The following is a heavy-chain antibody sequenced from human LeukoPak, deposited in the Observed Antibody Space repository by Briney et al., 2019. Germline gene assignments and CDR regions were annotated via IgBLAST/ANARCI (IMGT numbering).Heavy chain of an antibody. Sequence: PGGSLRLSCAASGFTFSSYAMSWVRQAPGKGLEWVSAISGGGGSTYYADSVKGWFSISRDNSKNTLYLQMNSLRAEDTAVYYCAKDGSPGGSSWDGYYYMDVWGKGTTVTVSS. D-gene: IGHD6-13*01. V-gene: IGHV3-23*01. CDR3: AKDGSPGGSSWDGYYYMDV. J-gene: IGHJ6*03. CDR1: GFTFSSYA. CDR2: ISGGGGST.